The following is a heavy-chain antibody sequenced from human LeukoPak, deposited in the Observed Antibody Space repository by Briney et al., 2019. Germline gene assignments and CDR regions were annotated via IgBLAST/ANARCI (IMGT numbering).Heavy chain of an antibody. CDR2: IKKDGSEK. V-gene: IGHV3-7*03. CDR3: ARGKYSGNDYHFDY. J-gene: IGHJ4*02. D-gene: IGHD5-12*01. CDR1: GFTFSSYW. Sequence: GGSLRLACAASGFTFSSYWMSWVRQAPGTGLEWVANIKKDGSEKYYVDSVKGRFTISRDNAKNSLYLQMNSLRAEDTAIYYCARGKYSGNDYHFDYWGQGTLVIVSS.